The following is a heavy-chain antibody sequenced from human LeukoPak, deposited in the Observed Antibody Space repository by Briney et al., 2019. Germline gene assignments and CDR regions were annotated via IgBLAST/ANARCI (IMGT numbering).Heavy chain of an antibody. D-gene: IGHD3-10*01. Sequence: SETLSLTCTVSGGSISSYYWSWIRQPAGKGLEWIGRIYTSRSTNYNPSLKSRVTMSVDTSKNQFSLKLSSVTAADTAVYYCARGTKIALVRGVSKKGWFDPWGQGTLVTVSS. V-gene: IGHV4-4*07. J-gene: IGHJ5*02. CDR2: IYTSRST. CDR1: GGSISSYY. CDR3: ARGTKIALVRGVSKKGWFDP.